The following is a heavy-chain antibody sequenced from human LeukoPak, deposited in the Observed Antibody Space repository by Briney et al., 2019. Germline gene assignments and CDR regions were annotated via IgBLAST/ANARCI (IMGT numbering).Heavy chain of an antibody. Sequence: APVKVSCKASGYTFTSNYIHWVRQAPGQGLEWMGMIYPRDGSTSYAQKFQGRVTVTRDTSTSTVHMELSGLRSEDTAVYYCARDQEGFDYWGQETLVTVSS. CDR2: IYPRDGST. V-gene: IGHV1-46*01. CDR3: ARDQEGFDY. J-gene: IGHJ4*02. CDR1: GYTFTSNY.